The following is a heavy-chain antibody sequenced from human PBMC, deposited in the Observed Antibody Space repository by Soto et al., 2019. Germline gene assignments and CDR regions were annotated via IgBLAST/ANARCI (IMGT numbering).Heavy chain of an antibody. D-gene: IGHD4-17*01. CDR3: GKDGAVSDYTYLDY. Sequence: PGGSLRLSCAASGFTFSAYSLNWVRQAPGKGLEWVSSISRDSRSIYYADSVEGRFTISRDNSKNSLYLQMNSLTTEDTAFYYCGKDGAVSDYTYLDYWGQGALVTVSS. V-gene: IGHV3-43*01. CDR2: ISRDSRSI. J-gene: IGHJ4*02. CDR1: GFTFSAYS.